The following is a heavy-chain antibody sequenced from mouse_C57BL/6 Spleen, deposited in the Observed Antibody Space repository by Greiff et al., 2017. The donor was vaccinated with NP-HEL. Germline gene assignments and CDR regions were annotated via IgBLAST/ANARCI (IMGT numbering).Heavy chain of an antibody. V-gene: IGHV1-63*01. D-gene: IGHD2-3*01. CDR2: IYPGGGYT. Sequence: VKLQESGAELVRPGTSVKMSCKASGYTFTNYWIGWAKQRPGHGLEWIGDIYPGGGYTNYNEKFKGKATLTADKSSSTAYMQFSSLTSEDSAIYYCARGGYYPYYFDYWGQGTTLTVSS. CDR1: GYTFTNYW. J-gene: IGHJ2*01. CDR3: ARGGYYPYYFDY.